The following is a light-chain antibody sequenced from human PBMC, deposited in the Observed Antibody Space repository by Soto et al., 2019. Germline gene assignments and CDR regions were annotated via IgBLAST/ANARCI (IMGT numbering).Light chain of an antibody. CDR3: RSYTSRSLYV. J-gene: IGLJ1*01. V-gene: IGLV2-14*01. Sequence: QSALTQPASVSGSPGQSVTISCTGTSSDVGGYNYVSWHQQHPGTAPKLMIYDVSKRPSGVSNRFSGSTSGTTASLTISGLPAEDEADYYCRSYTSRSLYVFGTGTKVTVL. CDR2: DVS. CDR1: SSDVGGYNY.